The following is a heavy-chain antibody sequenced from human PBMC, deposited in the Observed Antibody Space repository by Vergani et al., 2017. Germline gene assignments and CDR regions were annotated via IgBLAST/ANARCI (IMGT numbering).Heavy chain of an antibody. CDR1: GASIRSSNYY. CDR2: IYYSGST. Sequence: QLQLQESGPGLVKPSATLSLTCSVSGASIRSSNYYWGWIRQPPGKGLEWIASIYYSGSTYYNPSLKSRVTISVDTSKNQFSLKLSSVTAADTAVYYCARSRPYCTSGSCPAIWGQGTLVTVYS. V-gene: IGHV4-39*01. J-gene: IGHJ4*02. CDR3: ARSRPYCTSGSCPAI. D-gene: IGHD2-15*01.